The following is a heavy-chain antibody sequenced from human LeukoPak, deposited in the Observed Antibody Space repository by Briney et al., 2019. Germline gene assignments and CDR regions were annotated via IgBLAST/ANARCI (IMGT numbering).Heavy chain of an antibody. CDR2: IYHSGSI. CDR3: ARHGRIVGATSAFDI. CDR1: GYSISNGYY. D-gene: IGHD1-26*01. Sequence: SETLXLTCTVSGYSISNGYYWGWIRRPPGKGREGIGSIYHSGSIYYNPSLKRRVTISVERSKNKFSMKLSSVPAADTAVYYCARHGRIVGATSAFDIWGQGTLVTVSS. V-gene: IGHV4-38-2*02. J-gene: IGHJ3*02.